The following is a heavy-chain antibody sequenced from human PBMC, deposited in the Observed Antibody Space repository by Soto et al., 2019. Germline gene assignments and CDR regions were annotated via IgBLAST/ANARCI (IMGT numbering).Heavy chain of an antibody. D-gene: IGHD6-19*01. CDR3: ANIVLKKGYSSGWLDY. V-gene: IGHV3-23*01. CDR1: GFTFSSYA. CDR2: ISGSGGST. J-gene: IGHJ4*02. Sequence: EVQLLESGGGLVQPGGSLRLSCAASGFTFSSYAMSWVRQAPGKGLEWVSAISGSGGSTYYADSVKGRFTISRDNSKNTLYLQMNSLRAEDTAVYYCANIVLKKGYSSGWLDYWGQGTLVTVSS.